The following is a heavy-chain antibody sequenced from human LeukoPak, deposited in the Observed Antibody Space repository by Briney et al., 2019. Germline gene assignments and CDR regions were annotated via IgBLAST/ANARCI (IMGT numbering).Heavy chain of an antibody. J-gene: IGHJ4*02. CDR1: GFTFGDKA. D-gene: IGHD4-23*01. Sequence: GGSLRLSCTASGFTFGDKAMSWVRQAPGKGLEWVGFIRSKSYGGTTEYAASVKGRFTISRDDSKSIAYLQMNSLKTEDTAVYYCTRGGRTYGGNSISLDYWGQGTLVTVSS. CDR3: TRGGRTYGGNSISLDY. V-gene: IGHV3-49*04. CDR2: IRSKSYGGTT.